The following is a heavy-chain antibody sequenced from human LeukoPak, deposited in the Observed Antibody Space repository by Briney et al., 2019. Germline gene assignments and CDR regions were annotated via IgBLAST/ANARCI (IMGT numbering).Heavy chain of an antibody. J-gene: IGHJ3*02. V-gene: IGHV4-30-4*08. CDR2: IYYSGST. Sequence: PSETLSLTCTVSGGSISSGDYYWSWIRQPPGKGLEWIGYIYYSGSTYYNPSLKSRVTISVDTSKNQFSLKLSSVTAADTAVYYCARMAKLAARRGVGAFDIWGQGTMVTVSS. CDR1: GGSISSGDYY. D-gene: IGHD6-6*01. CDR3: ARMAKLAARRGVGAFDI.